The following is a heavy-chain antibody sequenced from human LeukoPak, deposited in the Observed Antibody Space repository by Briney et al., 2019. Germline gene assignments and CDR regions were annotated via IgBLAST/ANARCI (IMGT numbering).Heavy chain of an antibody. V-gene: IGHV1-8*01. J-gene: IGHJ4*02. Sequence: ASVKVSCKASGYTFTSYDINWVRQATGQGLEWMGWMNPNSGNTGYAQKFQGRVTMTRNTSISTAYMELSSLRSEDTAVYYCARSPGNSGYVAPYYLYHLGQGTLVTVSS. D-gene: IGHD5-12*01. CDR3: ARSPGNSGYVAPYYLYH. CDR1: GYTFTSYD. CDR2: MNPNSGNT.